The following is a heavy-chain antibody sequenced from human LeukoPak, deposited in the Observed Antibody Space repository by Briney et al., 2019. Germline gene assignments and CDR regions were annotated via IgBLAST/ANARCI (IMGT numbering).Heavy chain of an antibody. CDR1: GFTFSSYA. Sequence: GGSLRLSCAASGFTFSSYAMNWVRQAPGKGLECVSTITGSGETTYYADSVKGRFTISRDNSKNTLCVQMNSLRAEDTAVYYCAKSGAAAGRVGVIDWGQGTLVTASS. CDR3: AKSGAAAGRVGVID. V-gene: IGHV3-23*01. D-gene: IGHD6-13*01. CDR2: ITGSGETT. J-gene: IGHJ4*02.